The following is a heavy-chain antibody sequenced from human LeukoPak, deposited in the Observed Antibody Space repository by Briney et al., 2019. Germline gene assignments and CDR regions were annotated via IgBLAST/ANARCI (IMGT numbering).Heavy chain of an antibody. J-gene: IGHJ4*02. CDR3: ARSATYSSSWYTDY. CDR2: IKQDGSEK. CDR1: GFTFSSYW. D-gene: IGHD6-13*01. V-gene: IGHV3-7*01. Sequence: GGSLRLSCAASGFTFSSYWMSWVRQAPGKGLEWVANIKQDGSEKYYVDSVKGRFTISRDNAKNSLYLQMNSLRAEDTAVYYCARSATYSSSWYTDYLGQGTLVTVSS.